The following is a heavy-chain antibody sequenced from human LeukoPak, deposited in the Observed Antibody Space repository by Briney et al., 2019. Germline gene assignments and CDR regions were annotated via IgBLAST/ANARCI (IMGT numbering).Heavy chain of an antibody. CDR1: GGTFSSYA. D-gene: IGHD2-2*02. Sequence: ASVKVSCKASGGTFSSYAISWVRQAPGQGLEWMGRIIPIFSIANYAQKFQGRVTITADKSTSTAYMELSSLRSEDTAVYYCAKEDCSSTNCYTTFDYWGQGTLVTVSS. V-gene: IGHV1-69*04. CDR3: AKEDCSSTNCYTTFDY. J-gene: IGHJ4*02. CDR2: IIPIFSIA.